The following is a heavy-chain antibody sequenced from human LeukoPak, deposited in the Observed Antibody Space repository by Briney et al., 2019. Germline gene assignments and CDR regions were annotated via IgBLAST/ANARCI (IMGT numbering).Heavy chain of an antibody. V-gene: IGHV4-34*01. J-gene: IGHJ5*02. CDR1: GGSFSGYY. D-gene: IGHD3-9*01. CDR3: ASSLRYFDNDNWFDP. Sequence: PSETLSLTCAVYGGSFSGYYWSWIRQPPGKGLEWIGEINHSGSTNYNPSLKSRVTISVDTSKNQFSLKLSSVTAADTAVYYCASSLRYFDNDNWFDPWGQGTLVTVSS. CDR2: INHSGST.